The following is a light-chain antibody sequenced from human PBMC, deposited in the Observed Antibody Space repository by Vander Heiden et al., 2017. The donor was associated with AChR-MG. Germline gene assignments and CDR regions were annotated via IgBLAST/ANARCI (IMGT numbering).Light chain of an antibody. CDR2: DDS. V-gene: IGLV3-21*03. J-gene: IGLJ1*01. CDR3: QVWDSSSEHYV. Sequence: SYVLTQTPSVSVAPRKTATVTCGGNNIGDKGLHWYQQMPGQAPVLVVYDDSDRPSGIPARFSGSSSGNTATLTISRVEAVDEADYYCQVWDSSSEHYVFGTGTKVSVL. CDR1: NIGDKG.